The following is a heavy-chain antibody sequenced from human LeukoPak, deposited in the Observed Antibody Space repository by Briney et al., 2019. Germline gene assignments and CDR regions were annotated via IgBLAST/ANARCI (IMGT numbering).Heavy chain of an antibody. CDR1: GFTFSSYD. CDR3: ARGDASSGSVDY. Sequence: PGGSLRLSCAASGFTFSSYDMQWVRQATGKGLEWVSAIGTAGDTYYPGSVKGRFTISRENAKNSLYLQMNSLRAEDTAVYYCARGDASSGSVDYWGQGTLVTVSS. J-gene: IGHJ4*02. D-gene: IGHD6-19*01. V-gene: IGHV3-13*01. CDR2: IGTAGDT.